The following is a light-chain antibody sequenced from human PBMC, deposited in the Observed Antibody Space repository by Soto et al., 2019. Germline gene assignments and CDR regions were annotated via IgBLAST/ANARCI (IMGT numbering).Light chain of an antibody. J-gene: IGKJ1*01. CDR3: QHYGSSQT. V-gene: IGKV3-20*01. CDR2: GAS. CDR1: QSVSSSY. Sequence: EIVLTQSPGTLSLSPGERATLSCRASQSVSSSYLAWYQQKPGQAPRLLIYGASSRATGIPDRFSGSGSGTGFTLTISRLEPEDFAVYYCQHYGSSQTFGQGTKVEIK.